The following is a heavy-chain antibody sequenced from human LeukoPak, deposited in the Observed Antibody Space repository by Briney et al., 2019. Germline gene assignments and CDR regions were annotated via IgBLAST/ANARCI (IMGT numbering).Heavy chain of an antibody. CDR2: ISGSGGST. Sequence: GGSLRLSCAASGFTFSSYAMSWVRQAPGKGLEWVSGISGSGGSTYYADSVKGRFTISRDNSRNTLYLRMNSPRAEDTAVYYCAILPGYSSGWYEVNYWGQGTLVTVSS. CDR3: AILPGYSSGWYEVNY. V-gene: IGHV3-23*01. D-gene: IGHD6-13*01. CDR1: GFTFSSYA. J-gene: IGHJ4*02.